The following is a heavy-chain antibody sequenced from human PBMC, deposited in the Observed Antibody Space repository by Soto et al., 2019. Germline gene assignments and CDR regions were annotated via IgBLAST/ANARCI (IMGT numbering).Heavy chain of an antibody. V-gene: IGHV3-30*18. J-gene: IGHJ6*02. CDR3: AKDIIRSTVYYYGMDV. CDR2: ISYDGSNK. D-gene: IGHD1-20*01. Sequence: QPGGSLRLSCAASGFTFSSYGMHWVRQAPGKGLEWVAVISYDGSNKYYADSVKGRFTISRDNSKNTLYLQMNSLRAKDTAVYYCAKDIIRSTVYYYGMDVWGQGTTVTVSS. CDR1: GFTFSSYG.